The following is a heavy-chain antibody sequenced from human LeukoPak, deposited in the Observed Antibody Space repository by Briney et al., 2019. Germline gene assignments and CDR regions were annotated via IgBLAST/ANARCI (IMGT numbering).Heavy chain of an antibody. D-gene: IGHD2-2*01. J-gene: IGHJ3*02. Sequence: GGSLRLSCAASGFTFSSYAMSWARQAPGKGLGWVSAISGSGGSTYYADSVKGRFTISRDNSKNTLYLQMNSLRAEDTAVYYCAKDLGIVVVPAAIQSAFDIWGQGTMVTVSS. V-gene: IGHV3-23*01. CDR3: AKDLGIVVVPAAIQSAFDI. CDR1: GFTFSSYA. CDR2: ISGSGGST.